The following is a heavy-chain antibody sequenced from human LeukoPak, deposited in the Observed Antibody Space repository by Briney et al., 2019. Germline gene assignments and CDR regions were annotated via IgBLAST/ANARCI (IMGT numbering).Heavy chain of an antibody. J-gene: IGHJ4*02. CDR2: ISGDGTFI. CDR3: ARVDGSSLSRARFDY. CDR1: GFTFTSCA. V-gene: IGHV3-23*01. D-gene: IGHD6-6*01. Sequence: PGGSLRLSCAASGFTFTSCAVNWVRPAPGKGLEGVSAISGDGTFIYYAESVKGRFTISRDSSKSTVYLQMNSLRAEDTAIYYCARVDGSSLSRARFDYWGPGTLVTVSS.